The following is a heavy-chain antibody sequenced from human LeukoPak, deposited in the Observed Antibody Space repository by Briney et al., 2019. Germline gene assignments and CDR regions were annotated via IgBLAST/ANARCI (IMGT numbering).Heavy chain of an antibody. CDR3: TKITGGNY. J-gene: IGHJ4*02. Sequence: QTGGSLRLSCAASGFTFNNYWMHWVRQAPGKGLVWVSRINSDGSSTIYADSVKGRFTISRDNLKNTLYVQMNSLRAEDTAVYYCTKITGGNYWGQGTQVTVSS. CDR1: GFTFNNYW. CDR2: INSDGSST. V-gene: IGHV3-74*01. D-gene: IGHD1-26*01.